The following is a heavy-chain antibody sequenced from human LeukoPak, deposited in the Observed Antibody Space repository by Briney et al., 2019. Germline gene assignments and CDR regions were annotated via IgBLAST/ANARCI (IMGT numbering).Heavy chain of an antibody. V-gene: IGHV3-7*01. D-gene: IGHD6-19*01. J-gene: IGHJ5*02. Sequence: GGSLRLSCAVSGFSISNYWMTWVRQAPGKGLEWVANIKGDGSERYYVDSVKGRFTISRDNAKDSLYLQMNSLRAEDTAVYYCVRQAGVSWGQGTLVTVSS. CDR3: VRQAGVS. CDR1: GFSISNYW. CDR2: IKGDGSER.